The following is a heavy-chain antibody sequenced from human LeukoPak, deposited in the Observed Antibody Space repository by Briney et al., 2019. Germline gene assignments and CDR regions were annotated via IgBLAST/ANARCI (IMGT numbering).Heavy chain of an antibody. CDR2: ISYDGSNK. D-gene: IGHD2-8*01. J-gene: IGHJ4*02. CDR1: GFTFSSYA. Sequence: GGSLRLSCAASGFTFSSYAMHWVRQVPGKGLEWVAVISYDGSNKYYADSVKGRFTISRDNSKNTLYLQMNSLRAEDTAVYYCARRLGVRGYFDYWGQGTLVTVSS. V-gene: IGHV3-30*04. CDR3: ARRLGVRGYFDY.